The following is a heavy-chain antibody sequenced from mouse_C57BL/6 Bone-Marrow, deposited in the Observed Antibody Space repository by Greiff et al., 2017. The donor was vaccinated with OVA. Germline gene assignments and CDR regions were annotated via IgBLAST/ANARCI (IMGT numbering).Heavy chain of an antibody. Sequence: QVHVKQSGAELARPGASVKMSCKASGYTFTSYTMHWVKQRPGQGLEWIGYINPSSGYTKYNQKFKDKATLTADKSSSTAYMQLSSLTSEDSAVYYCARPVYYDPYYFDYWGQGTTLTVSS. CDR3: ARPVYYDPYYFDY. CDR2: INPSSGYT. V-gene: IGHV1-4*01. CDR1: GYTFTSYT. D-gene: IGHD2-4*01. J-gene: IGHJ2*01.